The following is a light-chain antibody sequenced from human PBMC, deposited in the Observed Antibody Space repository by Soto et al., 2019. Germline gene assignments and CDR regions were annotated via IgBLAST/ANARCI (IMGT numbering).Light chain of an antibody. Sequence: DIQMTQSPSTLSASVGDRVTITCRASESISSWLAWYQQKPGKAPKLMIYAASTLEGGVPSRFSGSGSGTEFTLTISSLQPEDFATYYCQQANSFPLTFGGGTKVEIK. CDR3: QQANSFPLT. J-gene: IGKJ4*01. CDR2: AAS. CDR1: ESISSW. V-gene: IGKV1-5*01.